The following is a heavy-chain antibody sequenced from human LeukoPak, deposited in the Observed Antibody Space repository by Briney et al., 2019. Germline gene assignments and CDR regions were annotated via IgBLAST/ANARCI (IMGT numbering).Heavy chain of an antibody. D-gene: IGHD3-10*01. J-gene: IGHJ4*02. CDR1: GYSISSGYY. Sequence: SETLSLTCTVSGYSISSGYYWGWIRQPPGKGLEWIGSIYYSGNIDYNPSLKGRVTITVDTSNNQFSLKLSSVTAADTAMYYCARDGPMVRGVIAYWGQGTPVTVSS. CDR3: ARDGPMVRGVIAY. V-gene: IGHV4-38-2*02. CDR2: IYYSGNI.